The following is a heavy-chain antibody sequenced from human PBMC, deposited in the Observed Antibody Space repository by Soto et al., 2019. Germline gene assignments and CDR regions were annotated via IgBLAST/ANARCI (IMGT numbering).Heavy chain of an antibody. CDR1: GGSIRSYY. CDR3: ARILVAAPGDAFDI. J-gene: IGHJ3*02. CDR2: IYYSGST. Sequence: TSETLSLTCTVSGGSIRSYYLSWIRQPPGKGLEWIGYIYYSGSTNYNPSLKSRVTISVDTSKNQFSLKLSSVTAADTAVYYCARILVAAPGDAFDIWGQGTMVTVSS. V-gene: IGHV4-59*01. D-gene: IGHD2-15*01.